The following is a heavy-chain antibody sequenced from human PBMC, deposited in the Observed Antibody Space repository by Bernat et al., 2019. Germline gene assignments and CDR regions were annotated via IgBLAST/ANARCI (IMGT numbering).Heavy chain of an antibody. CDR3: ARDGGGLPY. Sequence: EVQLVESGGGLVQPGGSLRLSCAASGFTLSSYRMHWVRQAPGKGLVWVSHLNSDGINTGYANSVQGRFTISRDNAKNTLYLQMNSLRAEDTAVYYCARDGGGLPYWGQGTLVTVSS. V-gene: IGHV3-74*01. J-gene: IGHJ4*02. D-gene: IGHD3-16*01. CDR1: GFTLSSYR. CDR2: LNSDGINT.